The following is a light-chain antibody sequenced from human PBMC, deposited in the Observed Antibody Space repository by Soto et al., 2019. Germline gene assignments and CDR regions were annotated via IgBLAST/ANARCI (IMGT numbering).Light chain of an antibody. J-gene: IGKJ3*01. Sequence: DIQVTQSPSSLSASVGDRVTITCRASQTIDRDLNWYQQKPGKAPKLLIFAASSLQRGVPARFSGSGSGTDFTLTISSLHPDDFGTYYCQQSYSRVFTFGPGTKVDF. CDR2: AAS. CDR3: QQSYSRVFT. V-gene: IGKV1-39*01. CDR1: QTIDRD.